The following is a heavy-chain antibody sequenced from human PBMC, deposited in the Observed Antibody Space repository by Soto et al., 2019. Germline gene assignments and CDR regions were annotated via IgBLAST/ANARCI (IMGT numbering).Heavy chain of an antibody. Sequence: NPSETLSLTCTVSGGSISSYYWSWIRQPPGKGLEWIGYIYYSGSTNYNPSLKSRVTISVDTSKNQFSLKLSSVTAADTAVYYCARAPGQYSSGYYIWFDPWGQGTLVTVS. CDR2: IYYSGST. J-gene: IGHJ5*02. D-gene: IGHD3-22*01. V-gene: IGHV4-59*01. CDR3: ARAPGQYSSGYYIWFDP. CDR1: GGSISSYY.